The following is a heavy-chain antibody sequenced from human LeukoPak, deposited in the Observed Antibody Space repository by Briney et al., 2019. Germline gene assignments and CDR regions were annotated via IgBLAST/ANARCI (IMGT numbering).Heavy chain of an antibody. Sequence: GGSLRLSCAASGFTFSSYAMSWVRQAPGKGLKWVAVISYDGSNKYYADSVKGRFTISRDNSKNTLYLQMNSLRAEDTAVYYCAKDRVYEHYYYYGMDVWGQGTTVTVSS. CDR2: ISYDGSNK. CDR3: AKDRVYEHYYYYGMDV. D-gene: IGHD3-3*01. CDR1: GFTFSSYA. V-gene: IGHV3-30*18. J-gene: IGHJ6*02.